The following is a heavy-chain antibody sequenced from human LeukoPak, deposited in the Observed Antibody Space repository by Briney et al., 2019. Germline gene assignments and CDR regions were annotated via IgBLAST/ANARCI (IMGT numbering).Heavy chain of an antibody. CDR1: GGSFSGYF. CDR2: INHSGST. J-gene: IGHJ4*02. CDR3: ARGRIAVAFDY. V-gene: IGHV4-34*01. Sequence: SSETLSLTCAVYGGSFSGYFWSWIRQPPGKGLEWIGEINHSGSTNYNPSLKSRVTISVDTSKNQFSLKLSSVTAADTAVYYCARGRIAVAFDYWGQGTLVTVSS. D-gene: IGHD6-19*01.